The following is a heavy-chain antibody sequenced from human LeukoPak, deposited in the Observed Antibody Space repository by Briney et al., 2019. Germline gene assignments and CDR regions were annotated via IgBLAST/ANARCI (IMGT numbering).Heavy chain of an antibody. CDR2: IYNSGIT. V-gene: IGHV4-59*02. D-gene: IGHD3-9*01. J-gene: IGHJ4*02. Sequence: SETLSLTCTVSGGSVSSHFWSWIRQPPGKGLEWIGYIYNSGITNYNPSLKSRVTMSVDTSKNQFSLMLRSVTAADTAVYYCARAGYYDILTGYYTYYFDYWGQGTLVTVSS. CDR3: ARAGYYDILTGYYTYYFDY. CDR1: GGSVSSHF.